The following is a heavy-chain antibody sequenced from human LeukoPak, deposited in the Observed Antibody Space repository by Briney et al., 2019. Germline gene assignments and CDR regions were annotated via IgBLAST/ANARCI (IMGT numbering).Heavy chain of an antibody. J-gene: IGHJ3*02. CDR1: GGSISNSSYY. CDR2: LDHSGST. CDR3: ARGGREYGDYIIVSAFDI. D-gene: IGHD4-17*01. V-gene: IGHV4-39*07. Sequence: SETLSLTCTVSGGSISNSSYYWSWIRQSPGKGLEWIGELDHSGSTNYNPSLKSRVTISVDTSKNQFSLKLSSVTAADTAVYYCARGGREYGDYIIVSAFDIWGQGTMVTVSS.